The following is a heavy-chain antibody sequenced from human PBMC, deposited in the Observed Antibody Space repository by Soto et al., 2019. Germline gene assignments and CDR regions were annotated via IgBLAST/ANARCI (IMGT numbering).Heavy chain of an antibody. D-gene: IGHD5-18*01. Sequence: SETLSLTCAVSGGSISSGGYSWSWIRQPPGKGLEWIGYIYHSGSTYYNPSLKSRVTISVDRSKNQFSLKLSSVTTADTAVYYCARRQYGYGPDYWGQGTLVTVS. CDR3: ARRQYGYGPDY. V-gene: IGHV4-30-2*01. J-gene: IGHJ4*02. CDR2: IYHSGST. CDR1: GGSISSGGYS.